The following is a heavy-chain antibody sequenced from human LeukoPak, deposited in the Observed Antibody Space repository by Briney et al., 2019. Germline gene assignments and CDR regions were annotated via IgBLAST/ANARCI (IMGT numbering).Heavy chain of an antibody. D-gene: IGHD2/OR15-2a*01. CDR3: AREDGEYDAFDI. CDR2: INPNSGGT. Sequence: ASVKVSCKASGYTFTGYYMHWVRQAPGQGLEWMGWINPNSGGTNYAQKFQGRVTMTRDTSTSTAYMELSRLRPDDTAVYYCAREDGEYDAFDIWGQGTMVTVSS. J-gene: IGHJ3*02. V-gene: IGHV1-2*02. CDR1: GYTFTGYY.